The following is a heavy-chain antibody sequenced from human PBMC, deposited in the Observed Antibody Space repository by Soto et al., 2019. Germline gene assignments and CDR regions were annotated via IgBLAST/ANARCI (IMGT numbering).Heavy chain of an antibody. CDR3: ARHIGDYGREFDK. J-gene: IGHJ4*02. CDR2: ISATTGNT. V-gene: IGHV3-23*01. CDR1: GFNFSIYS. Sequence: EVRLSESGGGLVQPGESLRLSCAPSGFNFSIYSMIWVRQAPGKGLEWVSGISATTGNTYYTNSVKGRFTISRDYFENTLFLQMNNLRDEDTALYYCARHIGDYGREFDKWGQGTLVTVSS. D-gene: IGHD4-17*01.